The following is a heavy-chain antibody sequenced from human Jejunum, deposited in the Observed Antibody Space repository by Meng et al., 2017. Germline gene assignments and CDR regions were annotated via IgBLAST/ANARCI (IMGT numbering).Heavy chain of an antibody. D-gene: IGHD3-22*01. CDR1: GFTFSSYW. Sequence: GGSLRLSCVVSGFTFSSYWMHWVRQAPGKGLVWVSRINSDGSSTSYADSVKGRFTISRDNSKNTVYLQMNNLRPEDTAVFYCAKRGGTYYYDSSGYELDYWGQGTLVTVSS. J-gene: IGHJ4*02. V-gene: IGHV3-74*01. CDR2: INSDGSST. CDR3: AKRGGTYYYDSSGYELDY.